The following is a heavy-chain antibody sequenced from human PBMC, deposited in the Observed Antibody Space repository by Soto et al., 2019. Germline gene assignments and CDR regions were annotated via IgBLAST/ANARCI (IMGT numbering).Heavy chain of an antibody. V-gene: IGHV3-74*01. CDR3: VRCYSGTYGCFDP. CDR2: VNSDGSST. CDR1: GFTISSHW. J-gene: IGHJ5*02. Sequence: EVQLVESGGGLVQPGGYLRLSCAASGFTISSHWMHWDRQAPGKGLVWVSRVNSDGSSTSYADSVKGRFIISRDNAKNTLYLQMTILRTEDKAVYYCVRCYSGTYGCFDPWGQGTLVTVSS. D-gene: IGHD1-26*01.